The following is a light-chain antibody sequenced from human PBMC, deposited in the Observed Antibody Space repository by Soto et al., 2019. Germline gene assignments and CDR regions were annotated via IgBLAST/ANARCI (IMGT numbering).Light chain of an antibody. CDR1: XXNXXAGYD. J-gene: IGLJ2*01. V-gene: IGLV1-40*01. Sequence: QAVVTQPPSVSGAPGQRVTIXXTGSXXNXXAGYDVHWYQQLPGTAPKLLIYGNSNRPSGVPDRFSGSKSGTSASLAITGLQAEDEADYYCQSYDSSLSGSHVVFGGGTKLTVL. CDR2: GNS. CDR3: QSYDSSLSGSHVV.